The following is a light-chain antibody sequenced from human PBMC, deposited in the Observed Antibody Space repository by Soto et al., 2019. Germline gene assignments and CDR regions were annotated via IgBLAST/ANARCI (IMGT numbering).Light chain of an antibody. V-gene: IGKV1-5*03. CDR1: QTFNNW. J-gene: IGKJ2*01. CDR2: RVS. CDR3: QAYDDYSFT. Sequence: DITMTQSPSFLSASVGDRVTITCRASQTFNNWLGWYQQKPGKVPKILISRVSTLESGVPSRFSGSGSGTEFTLTISSLQPDDFATYYCQAYDDYSFTFGQGTKLEIK.